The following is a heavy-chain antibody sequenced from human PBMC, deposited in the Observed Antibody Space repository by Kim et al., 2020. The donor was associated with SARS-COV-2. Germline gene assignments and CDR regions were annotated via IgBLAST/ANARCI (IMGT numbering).Heavy chain of an antibody. Sequence: YVDSVTARVTISRNNSKNTIFLQMNSLTPDDTAVYYCARRDFWSAYPFDYWGQGTLVTVSS. D-gene: IGHD3-3*01. V-gene: IGHV3-30*01. CDR3: ARRDFWSAYPFDY. J-gene: IGHJ4*02.